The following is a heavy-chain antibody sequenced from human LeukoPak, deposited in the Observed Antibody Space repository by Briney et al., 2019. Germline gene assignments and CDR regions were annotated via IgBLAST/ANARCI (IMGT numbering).Heavy chain of an antibody. D-gene: IGHD6-13*01. CDR1: GGSFSGYY. V-gene: IGHV4-34*01. CDR3: ARGSIVAAAGTLQH. J-gene: IGHJ1*01. Sequence: PSETLSLTCAVYGGSFSGYYWSWIRQPPGKGLEWIGEINHSGSTTYNPSLKSRVTISVDTSKNQFSLKLSSVTAADTAVYYCARGSIVAAAGTLQHWGQGTLVTVSS. CDR2: INHSGST.